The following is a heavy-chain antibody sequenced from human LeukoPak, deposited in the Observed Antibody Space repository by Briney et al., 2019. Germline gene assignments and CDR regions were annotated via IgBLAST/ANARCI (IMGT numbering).Heavy chain of an antibody. D-gene: IGHD3-16*01. Sequence: GGSLRLSCAASGFTFNDYSMNWVRQAPGKGLEWISFVSISSGTIYYADSVKGRFSISRDNAKSSLDLQMNSLRAEDTAVYYCARAMSTFGGVRNYFDSWGQGTLVTVSS. V-gene: IGHV3-48*04. CDR3: ARAMSTFGGVRNYFDS. J-gene: IGHJ4*02. CDR2: VSISSGTI. CDR1: GFTFNDYS.